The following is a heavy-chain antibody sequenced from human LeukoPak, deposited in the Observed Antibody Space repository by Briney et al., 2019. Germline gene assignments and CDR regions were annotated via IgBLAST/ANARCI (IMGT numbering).Heavy chain of an antibody. CDR1: GVIFSDYS. CDR3: ARNADGSTKNYGMDV. Sequence: GGPLRLSCAASGVIFSDYSMNWVRQAPGKGLEWVAIIGRGGPPIYYGDSVKGRFTISKDNAKNSLYLQMNSLTVEDTAVYFCARNADGSTKNYGMDVWGQGTTVTVSS. D-gene: IGHD5/OR15-5a*01. J-gene: IGHJ6*02. V-gene: IGHV3-21*01. CDR2: IGRGGPPI.